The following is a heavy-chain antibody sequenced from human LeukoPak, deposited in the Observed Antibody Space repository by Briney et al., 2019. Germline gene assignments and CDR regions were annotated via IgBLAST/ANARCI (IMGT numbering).Heavy chain of an antibody. CDR3: AMHTGGYYYGMDV. CDR2: IYPGDSDT. D-gene: IGHD1-14*01. V-gene: IGHV5-51*01. J-gene: IGHJ6*02. Sequence: GESLKISCKGSGYNFTNYWIDWVRQMPGKGPEWMGIIYPGDSDTRYSPSFQGQVTISADKSISTASLQWSSLKASDTAMYYCAMHTGGYYYGMDVWGQGTTVTVSS. CDR1: GYNFTNYW.